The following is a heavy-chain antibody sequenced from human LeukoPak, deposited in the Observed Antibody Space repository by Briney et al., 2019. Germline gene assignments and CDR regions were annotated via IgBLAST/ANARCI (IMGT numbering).Heavy chain of an antibody. Sequence: GSLRLSCAASGFTFSNYWRHWVRQAPGKGLVWVSRINSDGSSTNYADSVKGRFTISRDNAKNTLYLQMNGLRAEDTAVYYCARVAPTVVDYWGQGTLVTVSS. J-gene: IGHJ4*02. CDR1: GFTFSNYW. CDR3: ARVAPTVVDY. CDR2: INSDGSST. D-gene: IGHD4-23*01. V-gene: IGHV3-74*01.